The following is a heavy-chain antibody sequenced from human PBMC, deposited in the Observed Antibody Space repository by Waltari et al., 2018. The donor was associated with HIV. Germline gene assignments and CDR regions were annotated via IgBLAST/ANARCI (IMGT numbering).Heavy chain of an antibody. CDR2: IIPAFGTA. V-gene: IGHV1-69*01. J-gene: IGHJ6*02. Sequence: QVQLVQSGAEVKKPGSSVRVSCQVSGGTFSSYAINWVRQAPRQGLEWMGGIIPAFGTANYAERFQGRVTITADEYTSTAYMDLSSLRSEDTAVYCCARDHRGNKLLYGMDVWGQGTTVTV. CDR1: GGTFSSYA. CDR3: ARDHRGNKLLYGMDV.